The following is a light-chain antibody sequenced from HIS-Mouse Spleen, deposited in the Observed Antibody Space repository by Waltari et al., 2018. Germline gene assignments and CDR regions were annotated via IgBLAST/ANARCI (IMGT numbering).Light chain of an antibody. Sequence: QSALTQPASVSGSPGQSITISCTGTSSDVGSYNLVSWYQQHPGKAPKLMICEGSKRPSGVSNRFSGSKSGNTASLTISGLQAEDGADYYCCSYAGSSTWVFGGGTKLTVL. CDR3: CSYAGSSTWV. J-gene: IGLJ3*02. V-gene: IGLV2-23*01. CDR2: EGS. CDR1: SSDVGSYNL.